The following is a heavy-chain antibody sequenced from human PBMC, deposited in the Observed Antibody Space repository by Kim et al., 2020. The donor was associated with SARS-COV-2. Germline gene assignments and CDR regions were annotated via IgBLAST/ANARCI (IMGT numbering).Heavy chain of an antibody. D-gene: IGHD6-19*01. CDR3: ASPPASSSGWYSYYYYGMDV. J-gene: IGHJ6*02. Sequence: RFTISRDNAKNSLYLQMNSLRAEDTAVYYCASPPASSSGWYSYYYYGMDVWGQGTTVTVSS. V-gene: IGHV3-48*03.